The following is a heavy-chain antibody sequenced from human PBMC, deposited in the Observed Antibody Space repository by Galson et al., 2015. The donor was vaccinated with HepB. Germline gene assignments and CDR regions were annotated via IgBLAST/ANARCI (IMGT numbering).Heavy chain of an antibody. CDR2: ISSSSSYI. Sequence: SLRLSCAASGFTFSSYTMNWVRQAPGKGLEWVSSISSSSSYIYYADSLRGRITISRDNAKNSLYLRMNSLRAEDTAVYYCARDGYYDFRNNYYYMDVWGKGTTVTVSS. CDR3: ARDGYYDFRNNYYYMDV. J-gene: IGHJ6*03. CDR1: GFTFSSYT. D-gene: IGHD3-3*01. V-gene: IGHV3-21*06.